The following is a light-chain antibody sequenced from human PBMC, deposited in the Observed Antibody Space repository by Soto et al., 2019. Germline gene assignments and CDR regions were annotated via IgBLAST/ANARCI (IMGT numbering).Light chain of an antibody. J-gene: IGKJ1*01. CDR3: QQYNTYSWT. V-gene: IGKV1-5*01. CDR2: VAS. Sequence: IELIQPPSTLSAHVGARVPTTCRTSRSLNRWLAWNQQKPGKAPKLLIYVASSLQSGVPSRFSGSGSGTEFALTISSLQPDDFATYYCQQYNTYSWTFGPGTKVEIK. CDR1: RSLNRW.